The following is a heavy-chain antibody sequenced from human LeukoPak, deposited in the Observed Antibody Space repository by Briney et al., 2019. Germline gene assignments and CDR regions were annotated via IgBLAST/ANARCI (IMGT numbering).Heavy chain of an antibody. CDR3: ATTIFGVVSGDY. Sequence: SVKVSCKVSGGTFSSYAISWVRQAPGQGLEWMGGIIPIFGTANYAQKFQGRVTITADESTSTAYMELSSLRSEDTAVYYCATTIFGVVSGDYWGQGTLVTVSS. D-gene: IGHD3-3*01. CDR2: IIPIFGTA. J-gene: IGHJ4*02. CDR1: GGTFSSYA. V-gene: IGHV1-69*01.